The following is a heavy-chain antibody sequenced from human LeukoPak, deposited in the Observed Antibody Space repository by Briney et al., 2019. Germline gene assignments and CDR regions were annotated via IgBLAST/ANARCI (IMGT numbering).Heavy chain of an antibody. J-gene: IGHJ6*03. V-gene: IGHV3-7*03. D-gene: IGHD3-10*01. CDR2: IDPDGSHQ. CDR3: ARVYYGSGSLYYYYYYMDV. Sequence: GGSLRLSCVASGFTFSSYWATWVRQAPGKGLECVANIDPDGSHQYYVDSVKGRFTISKDNAKNSLYLQMNSLRAEDTAVYYCARVYYGSGSLYYYYYYMDVWGKGTTVTISS. CDR1: GFTFSSYW.